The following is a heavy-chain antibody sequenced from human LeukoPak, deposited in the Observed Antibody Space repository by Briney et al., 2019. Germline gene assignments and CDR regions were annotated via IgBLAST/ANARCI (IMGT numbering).Heavy chain of an antibody. V-gene: IGHV3-23*01. CDR1: GFTFSSYA. D-gene: IGHD2-2*01. J-gene: IGHJ4*02. CDR2: TGSTGVST. Sequence: GGSPRLSCAASGFTFSSYAMNWVRQAPGKGLEWVPATGSTGVSTFYADSVKGRFTVSRDNSKNTLSLQMNSLRAEDTAVYYCAKDPGVVPAHYFDYWGQGILVTVSS. CDR3: AKDPGVVPAHYFDY.